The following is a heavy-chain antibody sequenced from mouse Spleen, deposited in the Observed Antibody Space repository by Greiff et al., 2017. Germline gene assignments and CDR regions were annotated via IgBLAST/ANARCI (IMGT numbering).Heavy chain of an antibody. V-gene: IGHV1-80*01. CDR3: ARRKYGNYVGYWYFDV. Sequence: QVQLQQSGAELVKPGASVKISCKASGYAFSSYWMNWVKQRPGKGLEWIGQIYPGDGDTNYNGKFKGKATLTADKSSSTAYMQLSSLTSEDSAVYFCARRKYGNYVGYWYFDVWGAGTTVTVSS. CDR1: GYAFSSYW. D-gene: IGHD2-10*02. CDR2: IYPGDGDT. J-gene: IGHJ1*01.